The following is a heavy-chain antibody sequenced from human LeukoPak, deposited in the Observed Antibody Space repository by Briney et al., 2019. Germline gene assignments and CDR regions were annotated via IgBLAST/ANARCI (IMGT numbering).Heavy chain of an antibody. CDR3: AKSWLGQQTPLEFDY. CDR1: GFTFSRDW. J-gene: IGHJ4*02. D-gene: IGHD6-19*01. Sequence: HPGGSLRLSCAASGFTFSRDWMHWVRQAPGKGLVWVSRISDDGSITTYADSVQGRFTISRDNAKNSLYLQMNSLRAEDTALYYCAKSWLGQQTPLEFDYWGQGTLVTVSS. V-gene: IGHV3-74*03. CDR2: ISDDGSIT.